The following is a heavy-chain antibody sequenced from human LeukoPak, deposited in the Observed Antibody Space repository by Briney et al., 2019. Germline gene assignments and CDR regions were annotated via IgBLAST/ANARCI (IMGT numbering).Heavy chain of an antibody. CDR2: ISWNSGTI. CDR3: ARGFHYYDSSGYLNY. D-gene: IGHD3-22*01. J-gene: IGHJ4*02. Sequence: GGSLRLSCAASGFTFDDYAMHWVRQAPGEGLEWVSGISWNSGTIDYADSVKGRFTISRDNAKNSLYLQMNSLRAEDTAVYYCARGFHYYDSSGYLNYWGQGTLVTVSS. V-gene: IGHV3-9*01. CDR1: GFTFDDYA.